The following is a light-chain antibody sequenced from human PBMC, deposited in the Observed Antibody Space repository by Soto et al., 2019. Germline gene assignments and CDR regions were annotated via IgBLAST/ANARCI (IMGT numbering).Light chain of an antibody. V-gene: IGKV3-20*01. Sequence: ETVLTQSPGTLSLSPGERVTLSCRASQSVTNSYVAWYQQKPGQAPRLLIYDAATRATGIPDRFSGSGSGTDFSLTISRLEPEDLAVYFCQQYGSSPLTFGGGTKVDIK. CDR2: DAA. CDR3: QQYGSSPLT. J-gene: IGKJ4*01. CDR1: QSVTNSY.